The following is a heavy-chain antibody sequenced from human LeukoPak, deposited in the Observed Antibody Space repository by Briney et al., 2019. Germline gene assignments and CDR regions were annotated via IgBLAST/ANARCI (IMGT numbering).Heavy chain of an antibody. CDR2: INLNSGVT. CDR3: ARDETAATGIAMDV. J-gene: IGHJ6*02. V-gene: IGHV1-2*02. D-gene: IGHD6-13*01. Sequence: ASVKVSCKASGYTFTAYHFHWVRLDPGHGLEWMGWINLNSGVTRYAQKFQDRVTMTRDTSITTAYMELSRLRSDDTAVYYCARDETAATGIAMDVWGQGTTVTVSS. CDR1: GYTFTAYH.